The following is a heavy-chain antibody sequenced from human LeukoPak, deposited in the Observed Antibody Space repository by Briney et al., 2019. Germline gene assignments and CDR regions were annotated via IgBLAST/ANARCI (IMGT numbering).Heavy chain of an antibody. J-gene: IGHJ5*02. CDR3: TRDSRTYNWLDP. CDR2: IDKKDNFYAT. D-gene: IGHD1-26*01. Sequence: GGSLRLYCAASGFSFSGSAIHWVRHSSGQGWVGVVHIDKKDNFYATKFAAWVTGRFTISRDDSKNTAYLQMNSLKTEDTALYYCTRDSRTYNWLDPWRQGTLVTVSS. V-gene: IGHV3-73*01. CDR1: GFSFSGSA.